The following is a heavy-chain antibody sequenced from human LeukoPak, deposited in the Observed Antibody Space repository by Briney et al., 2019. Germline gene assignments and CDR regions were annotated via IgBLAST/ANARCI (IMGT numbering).Heavy chain of an antibody. Sequence: GGPLEPSGAASELPSITFSINGAAQAQGRGWRGISYISGSGSTVYYADSVKGRFTISRDNAKNSLYLQMNSLRAEDTAVYYCARAPRHDYADYWGQGTLVTVSS. CDR3: ARAPRHDYADY. CDR2: ISGSGSTV. V-gene: IGHV3-48*04. J-gene: IGHJ4*02. CDR1: ELPSITFS.